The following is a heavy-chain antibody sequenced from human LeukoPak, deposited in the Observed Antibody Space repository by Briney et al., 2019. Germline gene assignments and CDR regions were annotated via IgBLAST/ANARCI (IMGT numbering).Heavy chain of an antibody. D-gene: IGHD2-15*01. CDR3: AKEGGYCSSSSCSDYFDY. Sequence: GGSLRLSCTASGFTFGRHAMSRVRQAPGKGLEWVSTISGAGGSTYYADSVKGRFTISRDNSKDTLYLQVNSLRAEDTAVYFCAKEGGYCSSSSCSDYFDYWGQGTLVTVSS. V-gene: IGHV3-23*01. J-gene: IGHJ4*02. CDR2: ISGAGGST. CDR1: GFTFGRHA.